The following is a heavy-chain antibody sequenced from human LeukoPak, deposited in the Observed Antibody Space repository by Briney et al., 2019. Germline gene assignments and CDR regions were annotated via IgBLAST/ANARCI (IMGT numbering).Heavy chain of an antibody. CDR1: GGSISSYY. J-gene: IGHJ5*02. CDR3: AKTRPGIAVAGTPWFDP. V-gene: IGHV4-59*01. CDR2: IYYSGST. D-gene: IGHD6-19*01. Sequence: SETLSLTCTVSGGSISSYYWSWIRQPPGKGLEWIGYIYYSGSTNYNPSLKSRVTISVDTSKNQFSLKLSSVTAADTAVYYCAKTRPGIAVAGTPWFDPWGQGTLVTVSS.